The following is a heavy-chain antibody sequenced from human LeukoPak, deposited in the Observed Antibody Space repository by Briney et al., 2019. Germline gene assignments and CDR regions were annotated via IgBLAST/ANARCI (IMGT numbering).Heavy chain of an antibody. CDR2: IRSKACGEST. CDR3: ARDPIPVGATAEGY. Sequence: GGSLRLSRTASGFTFGGYAMSWVRQAPGKGLEWVGFIRSKACGESTEYAASVKGRFTISRDNSKSIAYLQMNSLKTEDTAVYYCARDPIPVGATAEGYWGQGTLVTVSS. D-gene: IGHD1-26*01. CDR1: GFTFGGYA. J-gene: IGHJ4*02. V-gene: IGHV3-49*04.